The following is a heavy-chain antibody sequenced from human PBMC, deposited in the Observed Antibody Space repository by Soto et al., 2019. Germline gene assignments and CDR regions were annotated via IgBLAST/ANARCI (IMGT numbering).Heavy chain of an antibody. CDR3: STVRADMGRGWAA. V-gene: IGHV1-58*02. J-gene: IGHJ6*02. CDR1: GFYFGRFG. D-gene: IGHD2-15*01. CDR2: IVVGNGNT. Sequence: AVKVSCKDSGFYFGRFGMQWVRQSHGQGLEGIGWIVVGNGNTNYAQTFQGRVTITRDLSTRTTYMVLYNLRAEDTAVYFCSTVRADMGRGWAAWGQGTSVTVSS.